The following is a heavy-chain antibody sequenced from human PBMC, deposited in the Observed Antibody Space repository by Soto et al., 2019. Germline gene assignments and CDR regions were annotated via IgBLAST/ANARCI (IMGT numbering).Heavy chain of an antibody. CDR1: GYTFTSYG. Sequence: QVQLVQSGAEVKKPGASVKVSCKASGYTFTSYGISWVRQAPGQGLEWMGWISAYNGNTNYAQKLQGRVTMTTDTSTSTADMELRSLRSDDTAVYYCASDRTPWEAAAGPFDYWGQGTLVTVSS. CDR3: ASDRTPWEAAAGPFDY. CDR2: ISAYNGNT. J-gene: IGHJ4*02. D-gene: IGHD6-13*01. V-gene: IGHV1-18*01.